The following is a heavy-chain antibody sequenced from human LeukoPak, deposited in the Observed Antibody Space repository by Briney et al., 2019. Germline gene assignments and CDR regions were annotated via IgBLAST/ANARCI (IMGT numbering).Heavy chain of an antibody. CDR1: GGTFSSYA. CDR2: IIPIFGTA. J-gene: IGHJ1*01. Sequence: SVKVSCKASGGTFSSYAISWVQQAPGQGLEWMGGIIPIFGTANYAQKFQGRVTITTDESTSTAYMELSSLRSEDTAVYFCARGRYCSSTSCYDAEYFQHWGQGTLVTVSS. CDR3: ARGRYCSSTSCYDAEYFQH. D-gene: IGHD2-2*01. V-gene: IGHV1-69*05.